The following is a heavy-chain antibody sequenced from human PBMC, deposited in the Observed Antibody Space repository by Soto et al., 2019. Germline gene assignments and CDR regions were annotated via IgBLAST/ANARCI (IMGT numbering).Heavy chain of an antibody. Sequence: GXSGKVSFKASGYTFPGYYIHWVRQAPVQGLEWMGRINPSCGKNYAQKFQGGVTMTRDMSITTAYMELSRLRSDDKAVYYCARSDSWLDDAFDLWGQGTMVTV. CDR3: ARSDSWLDDAFDL. CDR2: INPSCGK. J-gene: IGHJ3*01. CDR1: GYTFPGYY. D-gene: IGHD6-13*01. V-gene: IGHV1-2*06.